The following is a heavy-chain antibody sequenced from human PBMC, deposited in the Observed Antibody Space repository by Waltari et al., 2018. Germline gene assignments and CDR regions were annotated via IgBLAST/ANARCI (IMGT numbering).Heavy chain of an antibody. Sequence: QVQLQQWGAGLLKPSETLSLTCAVYGGSFSGYNWSWIRQPPGKGLEWIGEINHSGSTNYNPSLKSRVTISVDTSKNQFSLKLSSVTAADTAVYYCARIHYDYVWGSYRSLQYFQHWGQGTLVTVSS. V-gene: IGHV4-34*01. CDR2: INHSGST. D-gene: IGHD3-16*02. CDR3: ARIHYDYVWGSYRSLQYFQH. CDR1: GGSFSGYN. J-gene: IGHJ1*01.